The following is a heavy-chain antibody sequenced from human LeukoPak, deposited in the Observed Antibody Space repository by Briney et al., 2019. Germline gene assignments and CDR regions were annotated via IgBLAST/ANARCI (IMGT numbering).Heavy chain of an antibody. D-gene: IGHD1-26*01. CDR2: ISGYNGNT. CDR1: SYTFARYG. Sequence: ASVKVSCKASSYTFARYGISWVRQAPGQGLERMGWISGYNGNTNYAQKFQGRVSMTADTSTSTAYMELRSLRSDDTAVYYCARSGRGTYYYFDLWGQGTLVTVSS. CDR3: ARSGRGTYYYFDL. V-gene: IGHV1-18*01. J-gene: IGHJ4*02.